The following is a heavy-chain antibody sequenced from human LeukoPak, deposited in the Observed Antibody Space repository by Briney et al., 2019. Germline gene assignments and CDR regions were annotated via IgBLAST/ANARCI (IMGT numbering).Heavy chain of an antibody. CDR3: ARGGIQLYGMDV. D-gene: IGHD5-18*01. CDR1: GGSISSGGYS. V-gene: IGHV4-30-2*01. Sequence: PSETLSLTCTVSGGSISSGGYSWSWIRQPPGKGLEWIGYIYHSGSTYYNPSLKSRATISVDRSKNQFSLKVSSVTAADTAVYYCARGGIQLYGMDVWGQGTTVTVSS. J-gene: IGHJ6*02. CDR2: IYHSGST.